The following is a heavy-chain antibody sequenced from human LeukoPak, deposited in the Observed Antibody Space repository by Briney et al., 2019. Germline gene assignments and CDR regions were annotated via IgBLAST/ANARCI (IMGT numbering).Heavy chain of an antibody. CDR3: ARTRETVAGAYFDY. CDR2: IYHSGST. D-gene: IGHD6-19*01. J-gene: IGHJ4*02. V-gene: IGHV4-4*02. Sequence: GSLRLSCAASGFTFSNYGMSWVRQPPGKGLEWIGEIYHSGSTNYNPSLKSRVTISVFKSKNQFSLKLSSVTAADTAVYYCARTRETVAGAYFDYWGQGTLVTVSS. CDR1: GFTFSNYGM.